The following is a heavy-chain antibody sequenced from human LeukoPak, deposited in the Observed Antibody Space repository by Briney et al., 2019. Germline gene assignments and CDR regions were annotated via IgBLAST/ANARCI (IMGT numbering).Heavy chain of an antibody. D-gene: IGHD6-19*01. Sequence: PGRSLRLSCAASGFTFDDYAMHWVRQAPGKGLEWVSGISWNSGSIGYADSVKGRFTISRDNAKNSLYLQMNSLRAEDTALYYCAKDPRAVAEYYFDYWGQGTLVTVSS. CDR2: ISWNSGSI. CDR3: AKDPRAVAEYYFDY. V-gene: IGHV3-9*01. CDR1: GFTFDDYA. J-gene: IGHJ4*02.